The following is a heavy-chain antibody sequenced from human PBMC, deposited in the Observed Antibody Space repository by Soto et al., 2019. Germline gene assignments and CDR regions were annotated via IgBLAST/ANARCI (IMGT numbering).Heavy chain of an antibody. J-gene: IGHJ6*03. V-gene: IGHV3-15*01. Sequence: GGSLRLSCAASGFTFSNAWMSWVRQAPGKGLEWVGRIKSKTDGGTTDYAAPVKGSFTISRDDSKNRLYLQMNSLKTEDTAVYYCTTFFRYCSSTSCYGYYYYYMDVWGKGTTVTVSS. CDR2: IKSKTDGGTT. CDR1: GFTFSNAW. D-gene: IGHD2-2*01. CDR3: TTFFRYCSSTSCYGYYYYYMDV.